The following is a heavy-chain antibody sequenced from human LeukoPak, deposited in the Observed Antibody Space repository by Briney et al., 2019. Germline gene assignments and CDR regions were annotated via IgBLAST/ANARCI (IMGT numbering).Heavy chain of an antibody. V-gene: IGHV1-18*01. D-gene: IGHD4-17*01. CDR2: ISTFNNYT. J-gene: IGHJ4*02. Sequence: ASVKVSCKASGYSFVLYGISWVRRAPGQGPEWMGWISTFNNYTQYAQKFQGRLTMTTDTSTSSAYMELRSLTSDDTAVYYCARDEDYGIFVNIDYWGQGTLVTVSS. CDR1: GYSFVLYG. CDR3: ARDEDYGIFVNIDY.